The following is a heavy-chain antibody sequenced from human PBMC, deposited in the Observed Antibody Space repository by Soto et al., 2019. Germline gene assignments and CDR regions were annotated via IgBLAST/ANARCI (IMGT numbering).Heavy chain of an antibody. CDR1: GYNFANYW. V-gene: IGHV5-51*01. J-gene: IGHJ3*02. CDR3: AAGYTTGPNSFEI. CDR2: IFPGDSDT. Sequence: GESLKISCKGSGYNFANYWIGWVRQMPGKGLEGMGMIFPGDSDTKNSLSLQGQITMSVDKSDSSAYLQWRSLKASDTAMYYCAAGYTTGPNSFEIWGQGTMVTVSS. D-gene: IGHD6-13*01.